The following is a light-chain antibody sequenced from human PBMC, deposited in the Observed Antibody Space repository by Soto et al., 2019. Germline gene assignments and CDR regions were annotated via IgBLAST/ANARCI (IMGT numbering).Light chain of an antibody. J-gene: IGKJ2*01. Sequence: DILMTQSPSSLSASVGDRVTLTCRASQSITYWLAWYQQKPGRAPKLLIYDVFNLQSGVPSRFSGSGSGTEFTLTIISLQPDDSATYYCQQYHSFSFTFGQGTKLEIK. V-gene: IGKV1-5*01. CDR2: DVF. CDR3: QQYHSFSFT. CDR1: QSITYW.